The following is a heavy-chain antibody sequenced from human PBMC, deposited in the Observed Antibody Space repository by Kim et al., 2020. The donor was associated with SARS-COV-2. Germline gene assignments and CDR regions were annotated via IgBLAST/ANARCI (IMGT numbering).Heavy chain of an antibody. J-gene: IGHJ4*02. CDR1: GFTFSSYS. CDR2: ISSSSSYI. V-gene: IGHV3-21*01. D-gene: IGHD3-10*01. CDR3: ATEITMVQGVKMYWAPRPYSANDY. Sequence: GGSLRLSCAASGFTFSSYSMNWVRQAPGKGLEWVSSISSSSSYIYYADSVKGRFTISRDNAKNSLYLQMNSLRAEDTAVYYCATEITMVQGVKMYWAPRPYSANDYWGQGTLVTVSS.